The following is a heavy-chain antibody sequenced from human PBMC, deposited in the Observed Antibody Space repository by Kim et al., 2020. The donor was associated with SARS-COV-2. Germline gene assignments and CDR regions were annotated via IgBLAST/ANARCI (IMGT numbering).Heavy chain of an antibody. V-gene: IGHV4-31*03. Sequence: SETLSLTCTVSGGSISSGGYYWSWIRQHPGKGLEWIGYIYYSGSTYYNPSLKSRVTISVDTSKNQFSLKLSSVTAADTAVYYCARDRLVPAAIYYYGMDVWGRGTTAAVAS. CDR2: IYYSGST. J-gene: IGHJ6*02. D-gene: IGHD2-2*01. CDR1: GGSISSGGYY. CDR3: ARDRLVPAAIYYYGMDV.